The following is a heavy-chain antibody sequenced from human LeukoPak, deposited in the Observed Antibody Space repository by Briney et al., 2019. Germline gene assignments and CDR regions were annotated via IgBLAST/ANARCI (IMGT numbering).Heavy chain of an antibody. V-gene: IGHV4-59*08. J-gene: IGHJ4*02. Sequence: SETLSLTCTVSGDSISGNYWTWIRQPPGEGLEWIGYIYYSGSAKYNPSLKSRVTISVDTSKNQFSLNLSSVTAADTAVYYCARQGLEMTTIAHFDFWGQGTLVTVSS. CDR1: GDSISGNY. CDR2: IYYSGSA. D-gene: IGHD5-24*01. CDR3: ARQGLEMTTIAHFDF.